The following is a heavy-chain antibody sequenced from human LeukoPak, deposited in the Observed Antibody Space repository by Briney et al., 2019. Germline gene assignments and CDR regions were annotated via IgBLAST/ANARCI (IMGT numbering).Heavy chain of an antibody. J-gene: IGHJ1*01. V-gene: IGHV3-23*01. D-gene: IGHD1-20*01. CDR2: IRVSATNT. Sequence: GGSLRLSSSASGFTFSSFDMTWVPPAPGQGLEWVSTIRVSATNTYYADAVKGRFTISRDNSKNTLYLQMNSLRADDTAVYYCATITSMSLVLISWGQGTLATVSS. CDR3: ATITSMSLVLIS. CDR1: GFTFSSFD.